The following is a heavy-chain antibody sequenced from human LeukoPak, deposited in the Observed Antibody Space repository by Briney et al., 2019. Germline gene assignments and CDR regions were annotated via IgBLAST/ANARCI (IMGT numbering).Heavy chain of an antibody. V-gene: IGHV1-8*03. CDR1: GYRFTDYY. D-gene: IGHD6-6*01. Sequence: ASVKVSCKTSGYRFTDYYIHWVRQATGQGLEWMGWMNPNSGNTGYAQKFQGRVTITRNTSISTAYMELSSLRSEDTAVYYCARWARGYYYYMDVWGKGTTVTVSS. CDR2: MNPNSGNT. CDR3: ARWARGYYYYMDV. J-gene: IGHJ6*03.